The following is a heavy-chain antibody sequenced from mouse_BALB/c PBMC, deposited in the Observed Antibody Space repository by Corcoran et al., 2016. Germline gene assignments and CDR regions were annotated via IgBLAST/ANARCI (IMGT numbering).Heavy chain of an antibody. J-gene: IGHJ4*01. Sequence: LQQPGSELVRPGASVKLSCKASGYTFTSYWMHWVKQRHGQGLEWIGDIYPGSGSTNYAEKFKSKVTLTVDKSSSTAYMHLSSLTSEDSAVYYCTNWDMVYWGQGTSVTVSS. V-gene: IGHV1S22*01. CDR1: GYTFTSYW. CDR2: IYPGSGST. CDR3: TNWDMVY. D-gene: IGHD4-1*01.